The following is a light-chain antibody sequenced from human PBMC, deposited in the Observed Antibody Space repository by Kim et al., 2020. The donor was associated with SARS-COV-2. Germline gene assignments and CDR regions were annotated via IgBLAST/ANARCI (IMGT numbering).Light chain of an antibody. CDR2: DAS. CDR3: QQRNKWPRT. CDR1: QSITTD. J-gene: IGKJ1*01. V-gene: IGKV3-11*01. Sequence: EIVLTQAPATLSLSAGERATLSCRASQSITTDLAWYQKKPGQAPRLFIYDASNRAAGIPARFSGGGSGTDFTLTVSSLEPEDSAVYYCQQRNKWPRTFGQGTKVDIK.